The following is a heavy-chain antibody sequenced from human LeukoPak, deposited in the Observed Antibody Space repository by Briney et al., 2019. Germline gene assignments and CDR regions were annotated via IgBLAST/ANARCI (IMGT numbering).Heavy chain of an antibody. J-gene: IGHJ4*02. D-gene: IGHD3-10*01. Sequence: GGTLRLSCAASGFTFSSYGMSWVRQAPGKGLEWVSAISGSGGSTYYADSVKGRFTISRDNSKNTLYLQMNSLRVEDTAVYYCAKGARGYFDYWGQGTLVTVSA. CDR1: GFTFSSYG. CDR3: AKGARGYFDY. CDR2: ISGSGGST. V-gene: IGHV3-23*01.